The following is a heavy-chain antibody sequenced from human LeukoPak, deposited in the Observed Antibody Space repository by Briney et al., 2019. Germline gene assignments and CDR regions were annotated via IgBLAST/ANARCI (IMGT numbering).Heavy chain of an antibody. CDR2: IIPIFGTA. J-gene: IGHJ4*02. CDR1: GGTFSSYA. V-gene: IGHV1-69*13. D-gene: IGHD2-21*01. CDR3: ARGPFDSLLRLDY. Sequence: GASVKVSCKASGGTFSSYAISWVRQAPGQGLEWMGGIIPIFGTANCAQKFQGRVTITADESTSTAYMELSSLRSEDTAVYYCARGPFDSLLRLDYWGQGTLVTVSS.